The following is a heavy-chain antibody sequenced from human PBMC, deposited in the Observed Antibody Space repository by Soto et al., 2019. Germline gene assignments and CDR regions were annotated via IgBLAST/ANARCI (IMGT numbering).Heavy chain of an antibody. CDR2: VYYSGST. J-gene: IGHJ3*02. V-gene: IGHV4-39*01. D-gene: IGHD2-15*01. Sequence: SATLSLTCFVSGVSIKFNTYYLGWIRPAPGKGLEWIGNVYYSGSTNYNPSLKSRVTISIDTSKNQFSLKLSSVTAADTAVYYCARRGTTGYCSGDTCYSGALDIWGQGTMVTVS. CDR1: GVSIKFNTYY. CDR3: ARRGTTGYCSGDTCYSGALDI.